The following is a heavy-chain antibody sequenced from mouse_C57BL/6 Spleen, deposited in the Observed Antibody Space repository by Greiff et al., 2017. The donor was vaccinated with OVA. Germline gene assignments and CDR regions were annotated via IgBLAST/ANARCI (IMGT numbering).Heavy chain of an antibody. CDR2: IYPGGGYT. CDR3: ARSGYYGSSPYCDY. Sequence: QVQLQQSGAELVRPGTSVKMSCKASGYTFTNYWIGWAKQRPGHGLEWIGDIYPGGGYTNYNEKLKGKAPLTADKSSSTAYMQFSSLTSEDSAIYYCARSGYYGSSPYCDYWGQGTTLTVSS. CDR1: GYTFTNYW. V-gene: IGHV1-63*01. J-gene: IGHJ2*01. D-gene: IGHD1-1*01.